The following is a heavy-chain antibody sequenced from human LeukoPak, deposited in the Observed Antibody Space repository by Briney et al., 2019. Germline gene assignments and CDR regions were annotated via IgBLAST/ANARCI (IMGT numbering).Heavy chain of an antibody. V-gene: IGHV1-69*05. Sequence: ASVTLSCKASGGTFSSYAISWVRQAPGQGLEWMGGIITIFGTANYAQKFQGRVTITTDKSTSTAYMELSSLRSEDTAVYYCASQQLGDCSSTSCYFDYWGQGTLVTVSS. D-gene: IGHD2-2*01. CDR3: ASQQLGDCSSTSCYFDY. CDR2: IITIFGTA. J-gene: IGHJ4*02. CDR1: GGTFSSYA.